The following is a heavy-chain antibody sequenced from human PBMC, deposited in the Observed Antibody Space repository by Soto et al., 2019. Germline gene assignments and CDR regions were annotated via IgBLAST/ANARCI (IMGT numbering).Heavy chain of an antibody. CDR3: ARGAPFDP. J-gene: IGHJ5*02. Sequence: PGGSLRLSCAASGFTFSSFSMNWVRQAPGKGLEWVSSISSVSSYIYYADSVKGRFTISRDNAKSSLFLQMNSLRAEDTAVYYCARGAPFDPWGQGALVTVSS. V-gene: IGHV3-21*01. CDR1: GFTFSSFS. CDR2: ISSVSSYI.